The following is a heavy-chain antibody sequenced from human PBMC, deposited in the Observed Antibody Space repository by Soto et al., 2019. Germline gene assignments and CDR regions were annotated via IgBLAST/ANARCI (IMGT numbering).Heavy chain of an antibody. Sequence: SETLSLTCAVSGYSIRSDYYWGWIRQPPGKGLEWIGSIHHSGSTYYNPSLKSRVTIAVDTSKTQFSLKLSSVTAADTAVYYCARGGIVVVVAVPHWFDAWGRGTLVTVSS. CDR3: ARGGIVVVVAVPHWFDA. D-gene: IGHD2-15*01. CDR1: GYSIRSDYY. CDR2: IHHSGST. V-gene: IGHV4-38-2*01. J-gene: IGHJ5*02.